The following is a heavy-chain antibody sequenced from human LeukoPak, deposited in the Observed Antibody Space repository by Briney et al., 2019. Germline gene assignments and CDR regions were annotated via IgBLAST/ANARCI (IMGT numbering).Heavy chain of an antibody. D-gene: IGHD6-13*01. CDR2: IYYSGST. J-gene: IGHJ5*02. CDR3: ASTIAAAGYNWFDP. Sequence: PSQTLSLTCTVSGGSISSGGYNWSWIRQHPGKGLEWIGYIYYSGSTYYNPSLKSRVTISVDTSKNQFSLKLSSVTAADTAVYYCASTIAAAGYNWFDPWGQGTLVTVSS. V-gene: IGHV4-31*03. CDR1: GGSISSGGYN.